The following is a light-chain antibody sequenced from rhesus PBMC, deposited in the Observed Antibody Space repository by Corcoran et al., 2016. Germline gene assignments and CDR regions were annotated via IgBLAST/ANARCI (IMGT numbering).Light chain of an antibody. CDR3: QHYYSTPFT. V-gene: IGKV1-25*01. Sequence: DIQMTQSPSSLSASVGDRVTITCRASQGITNDLAWYQQKPGETPKFLIYEASSLQSGIPSRFSGSGSGTDFTLTISSLQSGDFATYYCQHYYSTPFTFGPGTKLDIK. CDR2: EAS. J-gene: IGKJ3*01. CDR1: QGITND.